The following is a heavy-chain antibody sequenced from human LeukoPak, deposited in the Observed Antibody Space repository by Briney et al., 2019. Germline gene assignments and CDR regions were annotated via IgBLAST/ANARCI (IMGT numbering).Heavy chain of an antibody. V-gene: IGHV4-31*03. D-gene: IGHD2-2*01. CDR2: IYYSGST. CDR1: GGSVISGGYY. J-gene: IGHJ6*02. Sequence: SETLSLTCTVSGGSVISGGYYWSWIRQHPGKGLEWIGYIYYSGSTYYNPSLKSRVTISVDTSKNQFSLNLSSVTAADTAVYYCARGVGYCSSTSCYAAYYYYGMDVWGQGTTVTVSS. CDR3: ARGVGYCSSTSCYAAYYYYGMDV.